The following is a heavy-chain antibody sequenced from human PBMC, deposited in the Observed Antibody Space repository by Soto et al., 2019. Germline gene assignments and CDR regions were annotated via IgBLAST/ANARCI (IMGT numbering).Heavy chain of an antibody. Sequence: GASVKVSCKASGVNVYYLHFGRQAPVQGLDWIGRINPNTGVTKYVEQFQGRVTLTRDPSITTAFMDLVSLHFDYTAVDYCALERQLNSPSDGFDIWGQGAMVTVSS. D-gene: IGHD6-13*01. CDR1: GVNVYY. J-gene: IGHJ3*02. CDR3: ALERQLNSPSDGFDI. V-gene: IGHV1-2*02. CDR2: INPNTGVT.